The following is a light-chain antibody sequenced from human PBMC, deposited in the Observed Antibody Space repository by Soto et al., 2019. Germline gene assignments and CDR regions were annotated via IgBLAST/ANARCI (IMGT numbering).Light chain of an antibody. V-gene: IGKV1-39*01. CDR1: QSINIY. Sequence: ILLTQSPSSLSASVGDRVTVTCRASQSINIYLNWYQQKPGKAPTVLIYGATTLESGVPSRFSGGGSRTDFTLTIDSLQIEDFATYYCQQSSRSPYTFGQGTKLAI. CDR2: GAT. J-gene: IGKJ2*01. CDR3: QQSSRSPYT.